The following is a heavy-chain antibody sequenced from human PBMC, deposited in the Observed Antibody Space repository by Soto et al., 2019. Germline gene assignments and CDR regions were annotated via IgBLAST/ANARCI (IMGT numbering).Heavy chain of an antibody. CDR1: GFTFSDYY. CDR2: ISSSSSYT. V-gene: IGHV3-11*06. Sequence: VGSLRLSCAASGFTFSDYYMSWIRQAPGKGLEWVSYISSSSSYTNYADSVKGRFTISRDNAKNSLYLQMNSLRAEDTAVYYCARSYSSGWYYFDYWGQGTLVTVSS. J-gene: IGHJ4*02. D-gene: IGHD6-19*01. CDR3: ARSYSSGWYYFDY.